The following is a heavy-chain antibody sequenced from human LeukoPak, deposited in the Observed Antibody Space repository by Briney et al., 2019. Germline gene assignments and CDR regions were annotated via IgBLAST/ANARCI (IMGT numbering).Heavy chain of an antibody. CDR3: ARVPGDINGMDV. CDR1: GFTFSSYG. V-gene: IGHV3-33*01. Sequence: GRSLRLSCAASGFTFSSYGMHWVRQAPGKGLEWVAVIWYDGSNKYYADSVKGRLTISRDNSKNTLYLQMNSLRAEDTAVYYCARVPGDINGMDVWGQGTTVTVSS. D-gene: IGHD4-17*01. J-gene: IGHJ6*02. CDR2: IWYDGSNK.